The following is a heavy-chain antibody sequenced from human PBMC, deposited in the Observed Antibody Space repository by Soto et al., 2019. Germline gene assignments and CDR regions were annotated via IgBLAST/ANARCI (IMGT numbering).Heavy chain of an antibody. V-gene: IGHV4-39*01. CDR3: ARIDYGDYVLMGTFDY. Sequence: PSETLSLTCTVSGGSISSSSYYWGWIRQPPGKGLEWIGSIYYSGSTYYNPSLKSRVTISVDTSKNQFSLKLSSVTAADTAVYYCARIDYGDYVLMGTFDYWGQGTLVTVSS. CDR1: GGSISSSSYY. D-gene: IGHD4-17*01. CDR2: IYYSGST. J-gene: IGHJ4*02.